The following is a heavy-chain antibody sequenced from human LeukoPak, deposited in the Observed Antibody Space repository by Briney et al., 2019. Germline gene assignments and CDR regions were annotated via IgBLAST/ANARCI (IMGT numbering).Heavy chain of an antibody. CDR3: ARRTTYYYDSSGYYGY. CDR1: GGTFSSYA. Sequence: ASVKVSCKASGGTFSSYAISWVRQAPGQRLEWMGGIIPIFGTANYAQTFQGRVTITTDESTSTAYMELSSLRSEDTAAYYCARRTTYYYDSSGYYGYWGQGTLVTVSS. V-gene: IGHV1-69*05. D-gene: IGHD3-22*01. CDR2: IIPIFGTA. J-gene: IGHJ4*02.